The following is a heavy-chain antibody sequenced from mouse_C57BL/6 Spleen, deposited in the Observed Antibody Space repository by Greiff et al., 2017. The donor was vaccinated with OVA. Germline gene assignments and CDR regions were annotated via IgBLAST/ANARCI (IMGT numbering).Heavy chain of an antibody. CDR2: IYPRSGNT. V-gene: IGHV1-81*01. J-gene: IGHJ3*01. Sequence: VQLQQSGAELARPGASVKLSCKASGYTFTSYGISWVKQRPGQGLEWIGEIYPRSGNTYYNEKFKGKATLTADKSSSTAYMELRSLTSEDSAVYVCARDSSGYGFAYWGQGTLVTVSA. CDR3: ARDSSGYGFAY. D-gene: IGHD3-2*02. CDR1: GYTFTSYG.